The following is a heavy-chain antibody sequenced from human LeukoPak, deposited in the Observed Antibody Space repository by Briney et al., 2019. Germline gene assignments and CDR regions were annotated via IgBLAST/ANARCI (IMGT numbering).Heavy chain of an antibody. V-gene: IGHV1-24*01. CDR1: GYTLTELS. J-gene: IGHJ4*02. CDR3: ATEAKTYYYDSSGYYPYYFDY. Sequence: ASVKVSCKVSGYTLTELSMHWVRQAPGKGLEWMGGFDPEDGVTIYAQKFQGRVTITEDTSTDTAYMELSSLRSEDTVVYYCATEAKTYYYDSSGYYPYYFDYWGQGTLVTVSS. D-gene: IGHD3-22*01. CDR2: FDPEDGVT.